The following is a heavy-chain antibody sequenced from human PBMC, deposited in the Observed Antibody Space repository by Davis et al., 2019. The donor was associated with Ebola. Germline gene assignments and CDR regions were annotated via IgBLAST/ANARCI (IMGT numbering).Heavy chain of an antibody. CDR3: ARDRYSSSWLQGFDP. Sequence: PGGSLRLSCAASGFTFSNFWMHWVRQGPGKGLVWVSRISTDVSSTSYADSVKGRFTISRDNAKNTLYLQMNSLRAEDTAVYYCARDRYSSSWLQGFDPWGQGTLVTVSS. CDR2: ISTDVSST. V-gene: IGHV3-74*01. CDR1: GFTFSNFW. J-gene: IGHJ5*02. D-gene: IGHD6-13*01.